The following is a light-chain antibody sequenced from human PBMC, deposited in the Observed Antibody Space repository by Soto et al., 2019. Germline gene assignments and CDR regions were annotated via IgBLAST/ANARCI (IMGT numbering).Light chain of an antibody. CDR2: GAS. J-gene: IGKJ1*01. V-gene: IGKV3-15*01. Sequence: EIVMTQSPATLSVSPGERATLSCRASQSVGSNLAWYQQKPGQAPRLLIYGASTRATDIPARFSGSGSGTEFALTINSLQSEDSAVYFCQQFNVWQRKFGQGTKVDIK. CDR1: QSVGSN. CDR3: QQFNVWQRK.